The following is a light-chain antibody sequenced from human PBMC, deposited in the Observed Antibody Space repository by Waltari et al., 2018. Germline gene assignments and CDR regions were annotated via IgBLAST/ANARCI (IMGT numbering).Light chain of an antibody. V-gene: IGKV1-NL1*01. CDR1: QGISNS. CDR3: QQYYSIPPVT. CDR2: AAS. Sequence: DIQMTQSPSSLSASVGDRVTITCRASQGISNSLAWYPQKPGKAPKLLLYAASTLESGVPSRFSGSGSGTDYTLTISSLQHEDFVTYYCQQYYSIPPVTFGPGTRVDFK. J-gene: IGKJ3*01.